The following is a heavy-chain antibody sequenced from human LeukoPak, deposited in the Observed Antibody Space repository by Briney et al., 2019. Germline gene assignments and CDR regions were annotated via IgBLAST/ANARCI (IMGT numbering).Heavy chain of an antibody. Sequence: SETLSLTCAVYGGSFSGYYWSWIRQPPGKGLEWIGEINHSGSTNYNPSLKSRVTISVDTSKNQFSLKLSSVTAADTAVYYCARHKEGNGWDLDYWGQGTRVTVSS. V-gene: IGHV4-34*01. J-gene: IGHJ4*02. CDR3: ARHKEGNGWDLDY. D-gene: IGHD6-19*01. CDR1: GGSFSGYY. CDR2: INHSGST.